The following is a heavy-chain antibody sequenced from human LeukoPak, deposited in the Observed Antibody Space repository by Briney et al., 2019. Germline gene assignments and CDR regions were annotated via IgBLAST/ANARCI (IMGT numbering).Heavy chain of an antibody. CDR1: GGSISSYY. CDR3: ARIILGGYSYYFDY. CDR2: IYTSGST. Sequence: PSETLSLTCTVSGGSISSYYWSWIRQPAGKGLEWIGRIYTSGSTNYNPSLKSRVTMSVDTSKNQFSLKLSSVTAADTAEYYCARIILGGYSYYFDYWGQGTLVTVSS. D-gene: IGHD2-15*01. J-gene: IGHJ4*02. V-gene: IGHV4-4*07.